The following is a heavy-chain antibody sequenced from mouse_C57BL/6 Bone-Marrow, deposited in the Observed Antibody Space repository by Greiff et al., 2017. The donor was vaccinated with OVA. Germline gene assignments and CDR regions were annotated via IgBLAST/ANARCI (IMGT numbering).Heavy chain of an antibody. CDR2: IRNKANGYTT. CDR3: ARDYYGSSQGFAY. Sequence: DVKLVESGGGLVQPGGSLSLSCAASGFTFTDYYMSWVRQPPGKALEWLGFIRNKANGYTTEYSASVKGRFTISRDNSQSILYLQMNALRAEDSATYYCARDYYGSSQGFAYWGQGTLVTVSA. CDR1: GFTFTDYY. J-gene: IGHJ3*01. D-gene: IGHD1-1*01. V-gene: IGHV7-3*01.